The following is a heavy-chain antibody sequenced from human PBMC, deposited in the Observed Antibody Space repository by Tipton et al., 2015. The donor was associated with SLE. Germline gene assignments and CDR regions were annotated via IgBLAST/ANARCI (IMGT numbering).Heavy chain of an antibody. Sequence: LRLSCTVSGGSISSSRFYWGWLRQPPGKGLEWIGHIYFSGTTYYNPSLKSRVTISVDTSKNHFSLNLSSVTAADAAVYYCARSPAGVVITYFDYWGQGTLGTVFS. J-gene: IGHJ4*02. CDR2: IYFSGTT. CDR1: GGSISSSRFY. CDR3: ARSPAGVVITYFDY. V-gene: IGHV4-39*07. D-gene: IGHD3-3*01.